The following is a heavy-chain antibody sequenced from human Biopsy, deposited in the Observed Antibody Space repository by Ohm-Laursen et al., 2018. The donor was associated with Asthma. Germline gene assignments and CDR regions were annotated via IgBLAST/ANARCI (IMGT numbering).Heavy chain of an antibody. CDR2: INSDGSST. J-gene: IGHJ4*02. CDR3: ARVSALYDFWSGYSLYDY. CDR1: GFTFSSYW. Sequence: SLRLSCAAPGFTFSSYWMHWVRQAPGKGLMWVSRINSDGSSTTYADSVKGRFTISRDNAENTLYLRMNSLRAEGTAVYYCARVSALYDFWSGYSLYDYWGQGTLVTVSS. V-gene: IGHV3-74*01. D-gene: IGHD3-3*01.